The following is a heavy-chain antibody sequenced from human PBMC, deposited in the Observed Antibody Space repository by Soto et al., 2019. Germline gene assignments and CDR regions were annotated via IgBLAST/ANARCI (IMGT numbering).Heavy chain of an antibody. V-gene: IGHV4-39*01. CDR3: ARQVGDSYFDS. CDR2: VFFNGSP. D-gene: IGHD4-17*01. Sequence: SSETLPLTCTVPGGFMRSTNYYWAWIRQPPGKGLEWIGSVFFNGSPDYNPSLQSRVTLSVDTSKNQFFLKLTSVTAADTAVDFCARQVGDSYFDSRAQSASVPVSS. J-gene: IGHJ4*02. CDR1: GGFMRSTNYY.